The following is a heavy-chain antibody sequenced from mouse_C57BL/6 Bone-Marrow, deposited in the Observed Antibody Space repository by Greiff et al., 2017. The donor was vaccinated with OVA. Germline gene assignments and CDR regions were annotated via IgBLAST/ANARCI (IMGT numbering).Heavy chain of an antibody. J-gene: IGHJ4*01. D-gene: IGHD2-3*01. V-gene: IGHV5-17*01. CDR1: GFTFSDYG. CDR2: ISSGSSTI. CDR3: ARLGYSYAMDY. Sequence: EVQLVESGGGLVKPGGSLKLSCAASGFTFSDYGMHWVRQAPEKGLEWVAYISSGSSTIYYADTVKGRFTISRDNAKNTLFLQMTSLRSEDTAMYYCARLGYSYAMDYWGQGTSVTVSS.